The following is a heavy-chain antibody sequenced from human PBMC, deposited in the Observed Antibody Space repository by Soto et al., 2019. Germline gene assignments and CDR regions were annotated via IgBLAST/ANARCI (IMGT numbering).Heavy chain of an antibody. V-gene: IGHV3-7*01. D-gene: IGHD6-13*01. Sequence: GGSLRLSCAASGFTFSSYWMSWVRQAPGKGLEWVANIKQDGSEKYYVDSVKGRFTISRDNAKNSLYLQMNSLRAEDTAVYYCARERKKVLSSSWYLDYWGQGTLVTVSS. CDR2: IKQDGSEK. CDR3: ARERKKVLSSSWYLDY. CDR1: GFTFSSYW. J-gene: IGHJ4*02.